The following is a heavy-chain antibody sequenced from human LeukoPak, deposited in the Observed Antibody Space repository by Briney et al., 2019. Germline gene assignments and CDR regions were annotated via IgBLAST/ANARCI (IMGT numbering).Heavy chain of an antibody. J-gene: IGHJ4*02. CDR2: IYYSGST. CDR1: GGSISSYY. D-gene: IGHD6-19*01. Sequence: SETLSLTCTVSGGSISSYYWSWIRQPAGKWLEWIGSIYYSGSTSYNTSLKSRVTISVDTSKNQFSLKLSSVTAADTAVYYCASPWSSGGFDYWGQGTLVTVSS. CDR3: ASPWSSGGFDY. V-gene: IGHV4-59*05.